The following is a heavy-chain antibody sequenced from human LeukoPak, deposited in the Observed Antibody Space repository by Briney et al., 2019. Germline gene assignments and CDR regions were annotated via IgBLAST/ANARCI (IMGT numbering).Heavy chain of an antibody. Sequence: GGSLRLSCAATGFTFSTYGIHWARQAPGKGLEWVAFIRYDGSKTHYADSVKGRFTISRDNSKNTLYLQMNSLRAEDTAVYYCATPLGYYDSTGYYSFDYWGQGTLVTVSS. CDR2: IRYDGSKT. J-gene: IGHJ4*02. V-gene: IGHV3-30*02. D-gene: IGHD3-22*01. CDR1: GFTFSTYG. CDR3: ATPLGYYDSTGYYSFDY.